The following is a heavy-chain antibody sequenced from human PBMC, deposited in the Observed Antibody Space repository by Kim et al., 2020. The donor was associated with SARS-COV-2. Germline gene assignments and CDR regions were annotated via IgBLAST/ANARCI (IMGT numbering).Heavy chain of an antibody. CDR1: GGSISSSSYY. J-gene: IGHJ4*02. V-gene: IGHV4-39*01. Sequence: SETLSLTCTVSGGSISSSSYYWGWIRQPPGKGLVWIGSINYSGKTYYNPYLKSRLTISVDTSENQFSLKLNSVTAADTAVYFCARSRNSNYEYWGQGTLVTVSS. CDR2: INYSGKT. CDR3: ARSRNSNYEY. D-gene: IGHD4-4*01.